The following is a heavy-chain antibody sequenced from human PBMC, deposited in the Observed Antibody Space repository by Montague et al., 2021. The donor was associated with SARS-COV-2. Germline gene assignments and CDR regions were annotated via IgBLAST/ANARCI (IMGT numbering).Heavy chain of an antibody. CDR2: ISHTEST. Sequence: SETLSLTCTVSSGSISNYYWSWIRQPPGKGLEWIGFISHTESTNYNPSLESRVSISIDTSKSQFSLKLSSVTAADTAVYYCARLLRSCTNGVCRTYYYYAMDVWGQGTTVTVSS. J-gene: IGHJ6*02. CDR3: ARLLRSCTNGVCRTYYYYAMDV. V-gene: IGHV4-59*01. CDR1: SGSISNYY. D-gene: IGHD2-8*01.